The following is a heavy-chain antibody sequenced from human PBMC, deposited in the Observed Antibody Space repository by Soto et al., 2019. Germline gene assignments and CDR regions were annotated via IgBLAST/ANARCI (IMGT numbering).Heavy chain of an antibody. J-gene: IGHJ4*02. CDR1: GFTLSNYG. V-gene: IGHV3-23*01. Sequence: EVQLLQSEGGLVQPGGSLRLSCAASGFTLSNYGMNWVRQAPGKGLEWVSGISGSDGSTYYADSVKGRFTISRDNSKNTLYLQMNPLRAEDTAVYYCAKDKYYDWGQRTLVTVSS. CDR3: AKDKYYD. D-gene: IGHD3-22*01. CDR2: ISGSDGST.